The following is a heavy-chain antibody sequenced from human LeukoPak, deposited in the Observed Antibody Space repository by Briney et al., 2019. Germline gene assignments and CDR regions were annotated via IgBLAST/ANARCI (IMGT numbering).Heavy chain of an antibody. J-gene: IGHJ6*03. Sequence: PSETLSLTCAVYGGSFNGYYWSWIRQPPGKGLEWIGEINHCGSTNYNPSLKSRVTISVDTSKNQLSLKLSSATAADTAVYYCARGGILTGYYSDYYYYMDVWGKGTTVTVSS. CDR3: ARGGILTGYYSDYYYYMDV. V-gene: IGHV4-34*01. CDR2: INHCGST. D-gene: IGHD3-9*01. CDR1: GGSFNGYY.